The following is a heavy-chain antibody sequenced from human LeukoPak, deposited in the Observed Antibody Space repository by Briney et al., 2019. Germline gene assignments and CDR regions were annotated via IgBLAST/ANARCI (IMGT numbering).Heavy chain of an antibody. V-gene: IGHV1-2*02. J-gene: IGHJ5*02. CDR3: ARGWLAVAGTGWFDP. CDR1: GYTFTGYY. CDR2: INPNSGGT. D-gene: IGHD6-19*01. Sequence: ASVKVSCKASGYTFTGYYMHWVRQAPGQGLEWMGWINPNSGGTNYAQKFQGRVTMTRDTSISTAYMELSRLRSDDTAVYYCARGWLAVAGTGWFDPWGQGTLVTVSS.